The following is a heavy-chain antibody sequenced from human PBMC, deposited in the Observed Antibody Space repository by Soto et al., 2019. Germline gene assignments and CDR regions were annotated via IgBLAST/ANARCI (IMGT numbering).Heavy chain of an antibody. Sequence: ASVKVSCKASGGTFNNYPVSWVRQAPGQGLEWMGWINANNGNTSYAQKFQGRVTMTRNTSISTAYMELSSLRSEDTAVYYCARGSNDYNYYYYYMDVWGKGTTVTVSS. J-gene: IGHJ6*03. D-gene: IGHD4-4*01. CDR2: INANNGNT. V-gene: IGHV1-8*01. CDR3: ARGSNDYNYYYYYMDV. CDR1: GGTFNNYP.